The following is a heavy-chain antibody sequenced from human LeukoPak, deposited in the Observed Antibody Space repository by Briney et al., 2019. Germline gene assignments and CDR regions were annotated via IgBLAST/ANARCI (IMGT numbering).Heavy chain of an antibody. CDR3: ARHNYYHFWSTLNWFDP. CDR1: GSSISANYY. Sequence: PSETLSLTCTIFGSSISANYYWGWIRRPPGKGLEWIGSVYHSGSTYYNPSLKSRVTLSVDTSNNHFSLKLRSVTAADTAVYYCARHNYYHFWSTLNWFDPWGQGTLVTVSS. CDR2: VYHSGST. D-gene: IGHD3-3*01. V-gene: IGHV4-38-2*02. J-gene: IGHJ5*02.